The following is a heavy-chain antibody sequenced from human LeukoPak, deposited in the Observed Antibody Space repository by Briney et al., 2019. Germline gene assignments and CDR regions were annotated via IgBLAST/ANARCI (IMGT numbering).Heavy chain of an antibody. CDR1: GFTFNRFY. CDR3: VNDRSIAAPNNDFFDS. Sequence: PGESLRLSCSASGFTFNRFYLHWVRQAPGKGLEFVSHISSNGATTYYADSVKGRLTISRDNSKNTLYLQMSSLRADDTAVYYCVNDRSIAAPNNDFFDSWGQGALVTVSS. D-gene: IGHD6-6*01. CDR2: ISSNGATT. V-gene: IGHV3-64D*06. J-gene: IGHJ4*02.